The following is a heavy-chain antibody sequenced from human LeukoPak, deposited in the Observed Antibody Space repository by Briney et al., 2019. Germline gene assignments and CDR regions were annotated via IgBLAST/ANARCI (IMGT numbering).Heavy chain of an antibody. CDR2: IYHSGST. D-gene: IGHD3-16*01. CDR3: ASLHYDYVFSFQWGGSYYFDY. Sequence: SQTLSLTCAVSGGSISSGGYSWSWIRQPPGKGLEWIGYIYHSGSTYYNPSLKSRVTISVDTSKNQFSLKLSSVTAADTAVYYCASLHYDYVFSFQWGGSYYFDYWGQGTLVTVSS. V-gene: IGHV4-30-2*01. CDR1: GGSISSGGYS. J-gene: IGHJ4*02.